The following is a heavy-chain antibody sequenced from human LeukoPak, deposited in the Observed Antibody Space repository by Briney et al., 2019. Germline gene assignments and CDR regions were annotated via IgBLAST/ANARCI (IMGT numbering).Heavy chain of an antibody. D-gene: IGHD3-3*01. CDR1: GGSFSGYY. Sequence: SETLSLTCAVYGGSFSGYYWSWIRQPPGKGLEWIGEINHSGSTNYNPSLKSRVTISVDTSKNQFSLKLSSVTAADTAVYYCARALKSRSGPGYYYYGMDVWGQGTTVTVSS. V-gene: IGHV4-34*01. J-gene: IGHJ6*02. CDR3: ARALKSRSGPGYYYYGMDV. CDR2: INHSGST.